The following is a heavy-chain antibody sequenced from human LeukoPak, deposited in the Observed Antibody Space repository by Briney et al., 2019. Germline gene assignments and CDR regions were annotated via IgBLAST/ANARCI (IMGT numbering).Heavy chain of an antibody. Sequence: ASVKVSCKASGYAFTSYGISWVRQAPGQGLEWMGWISAYNGNTNYAQKLQGRVTMTTDTSTSTAYMELRSLRSDDTAVYYCARGQIPDWPSTDFDYWGQGTLVTVSS. V-gene: IGHV1-18*01. D-gene: IGHD3-9*01. CDR1: GYAFTSYG. CDR2: ISAYNGNT. CDR3: ARGQIPDWPSTDFDY. J-gene: IGHJ4*02.